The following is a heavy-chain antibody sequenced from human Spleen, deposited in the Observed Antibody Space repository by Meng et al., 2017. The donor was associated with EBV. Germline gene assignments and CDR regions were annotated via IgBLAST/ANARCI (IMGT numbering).Heavy chain of an antibody. J-gene: IGHJ4*02. CDR2: INHSGST. D-gene: IGHD5-24*01. CDR1: GGSFSGYF. V-gene: IGHV4-34*01. CDR3: ARIDDGYTHFDN. Sequence: QGQLPQWGAGLLKPSETLSLTWSVYGGSFSGYFWSWIRQPPGKGLEWIGEINHSGSTSYNPSLKSRVTISEDTSKNQFSLKLSSVTAADTAVYYCARIDDGYTHFDNWGQGTLVTVSS.